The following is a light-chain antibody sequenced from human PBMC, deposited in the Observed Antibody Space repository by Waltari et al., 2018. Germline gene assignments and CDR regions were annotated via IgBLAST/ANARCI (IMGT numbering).Light chain of an antibody. V-gene: IGKV3-20*01. CDR1: QSVSSSY. CDR3: QQYGSSPSYT. CDR2: GAS. Sequence: EIVLTPSPGPLSLSPGERATLSCRASQSVSSSYLAWYQQKPGQAPRLLIYGASSRVTGIPDRFSGSGSGTDFTLTISRLEPEDFAVYYCQQYGSSPSYTFGQGTKLEIK. J-gene: IGKJ2*01.